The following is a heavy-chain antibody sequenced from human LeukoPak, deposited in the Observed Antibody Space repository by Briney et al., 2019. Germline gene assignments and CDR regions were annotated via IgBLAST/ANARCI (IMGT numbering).Heavy chain of an antibody. Sequence: GGSLRLFCAASGFTFSSYWMSWVRQAPGKGLEWVANIKQDGSEKYYVDSVKGRFTISRDNAKNSLYLQMNSLRAEDTAVYYCARKLDDFWSGRSPSGYWGQGTLVTVSS. CDR1: GFTFSSYW. J-gene: IGHJ4*02. D-gene: IGHD3-3*01. CDR3: ARKLDDFWSGRSPSGY. CDR2: IKQDGSEK. V-gene: IGHV3-7*01.